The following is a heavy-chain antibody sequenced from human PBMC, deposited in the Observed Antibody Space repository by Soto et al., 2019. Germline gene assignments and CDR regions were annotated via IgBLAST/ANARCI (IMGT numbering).Heavy chain of an antibody. CDR2: IFYSGTT. J-gene: IGHJ4*02. CDR3: ESSESYDQSDY. CDR1: GGSISGGSYY. D-gene: IGHD3-10*01. V-gene: IGHV4-39*01. Sequence: SETLSLTCAVSGGSISGGSYYWGWIRQPPGKGLEWIGNIFYSGTTYYNPSLKSRVTISVDTSKNQFSLKLRSVTAADTAVYYCESSESYDQSDYWGQGTLVTVS.